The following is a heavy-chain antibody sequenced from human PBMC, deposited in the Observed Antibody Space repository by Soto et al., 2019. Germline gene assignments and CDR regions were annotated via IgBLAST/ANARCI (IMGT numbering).Heavy chain of an antibody. V-gene: IGHV1-46*01. D-gene: IGHD3-16*01. CDR2: INPSGGST. CDR1: GYTFTSYY. CDR3: AREIWGLYAGGGSGDNAFDI. J-gene: IGHJ3*02. Sequence: ASVKVSCKASGYTFTSYYMHWVRQAPGQGREWRGIINPSGGSTSYAQKFEGRVTMTRDTSTSTVYMELSSLRSEDTAGYYCAREIWGLYAGGGSGDNAFDIWGQGTMVHVSS.